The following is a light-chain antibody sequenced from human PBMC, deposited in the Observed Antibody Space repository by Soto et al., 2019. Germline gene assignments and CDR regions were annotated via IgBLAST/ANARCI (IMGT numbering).Light chain of an antibody. CDR1: SSNIGSNT. J-gene: IGLJ2*01. CDR3: AAWDDSLNGLVV. Sequence: QAVVTQPPSASGTPGQRVTISCSGSSSNIGSNTVNWYQQLPGTAPKLLIYSNNQRPSGVPDRFSGSKSGTSASLAISGVHFADEADYYCAAWDDSLNGLVVFGGGTKVTVL. V-gene: IGLV1-44*01. CDR2: SNN.